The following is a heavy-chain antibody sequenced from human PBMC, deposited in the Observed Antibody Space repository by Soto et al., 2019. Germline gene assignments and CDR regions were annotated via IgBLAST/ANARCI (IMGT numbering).Heavy chain of an antibody. J-gene: IGHJ4*02. CDR3: ARDQDSSSWYWIY. V-gene: IGHV3-30-3*01. D-gene: IGHD6-13*01. Sequence: QVQLVESGGGVVQPGRSLRLSCAASGFTFSSYAMHWVRQAPGKGLEWVAVISYDGSNKYYADSVKGRFTISRDNSKNKLYLQMNSLRAEDTAVYYCARDQDSSSWYWIYWCQVTLVTVSS. CDR1: GFTFSSYA. CDR2: ISYDGSNK.